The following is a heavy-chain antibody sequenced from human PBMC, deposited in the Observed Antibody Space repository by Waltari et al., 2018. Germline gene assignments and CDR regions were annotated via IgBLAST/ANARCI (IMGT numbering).Heavy chain of an antibody. V-gene: IGHV1-24*01. CDR2: FDPEDGET. CDR3: ATILRFGELWAALDY. Sequence: QVQLVQSGAEVKQPGASVKVSCKVSGYTLTELSMPWVRQAPGKGLEWMGGFDPEDGETIYAQKFQGRVTMTEDTSTDTAYMELSSLRSEDTAVYYCATILRFGELWAALDYWGQGTLVTVSS. D-gene: IGHD3-10*01. J-gene: IGHJ4*02. CDR1: GYTLTELS.